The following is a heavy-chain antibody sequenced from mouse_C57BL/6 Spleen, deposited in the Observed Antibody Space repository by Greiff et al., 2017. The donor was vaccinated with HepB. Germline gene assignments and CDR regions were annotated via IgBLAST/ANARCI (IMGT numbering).Heavy chain of an antibody. V-gene: IGHV2-9-1*01. CDR1: GFSLTSYA. D-gene: IGHD1-1*01. CDR2: IWTGGGT. CDR3: ARRGSSFSYWYFDV. Sequence: VKLQESGPGLVAPSQSLSITCTVSGFSLTSYAISWVRQPPGKGLEWLGVIWTGGGTNYNSALKSRLSISKDNSKSQVFLKMNSLQTDDTARYYCARRGSSFSYWYFDVWGTGTTVTVSS. J-gene: IGHJ1*03.